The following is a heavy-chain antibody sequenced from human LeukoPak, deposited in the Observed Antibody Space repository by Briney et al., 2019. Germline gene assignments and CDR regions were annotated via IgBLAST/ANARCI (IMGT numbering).Heavy chain of an antibody. V-gene: IGHV3-9*01. D-gene: IGHD6-25*01. CDR3: ARSGGMFDY. CDR2: ISWNSGSI. Sequence: PGRSLRLSCAASGFTFDDYAMHWVRQAPGKGLEWVSGISWNSGSIGYADSVKGRFTISRDNAKNTLYLQMNSLRAEDTAVYYCARSGGMFDYWGQGTLVTVSS. J-gene: IGHJ4*02. CDR1: GFTFDDYA.